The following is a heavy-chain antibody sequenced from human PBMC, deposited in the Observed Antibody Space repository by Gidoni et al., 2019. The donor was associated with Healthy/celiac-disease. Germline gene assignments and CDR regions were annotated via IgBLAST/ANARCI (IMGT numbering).Heavy chain of an antibody. D-gene: IGHD3-22*01. V-gene: IGHV3-30*18. CDR3: AKVGSSGSLDY. CDR1: GFTFSSYG. Sequence: QVQLVASGGGVVQPGRSLRLSCVASGFTFSSYGMHWVRQAPGKGLEWVAGISYVGSNKYYADSVKGRFTISRENSKNTLYLQMNSLRAEDTAVYYCAKVGSSGSLDYWGQGTLVTVSS. J-gene: IGHJ4*02. CDR2: ISYVGSNK.